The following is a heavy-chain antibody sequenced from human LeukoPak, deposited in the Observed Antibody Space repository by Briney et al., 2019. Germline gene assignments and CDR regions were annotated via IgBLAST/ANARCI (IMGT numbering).Heavy chain of an antibody. CDR2: ISGSGGTT. CDR1: GFTFSSYA. J-gene: IGHJ4*02. CDR3: AKGDVVTAIFPLDY. Sequence: GGSLRLSCAASGFTFSSYAMSWVRQAPGKGLEWVSGISGSGGTTYYAGSVQGRFTIYRDNSKKTQFLQMSSLRAEDTDVYYCAKGDVVTAIFPLDYWGQGTLVIVSS. V-gene: IGHV3-23*01. D-gene: IGHD5-12*01.